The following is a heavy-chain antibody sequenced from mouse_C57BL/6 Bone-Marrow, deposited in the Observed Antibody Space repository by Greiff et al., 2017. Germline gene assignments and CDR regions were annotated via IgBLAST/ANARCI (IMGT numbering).Heavy chain of an antibody. CDR3: ARRNYSYYAMDY. D-gene: IGHD1-1*02. V-gene: IGHV3-6*01. CDR2: ISYDGSN. Sequence: ESGPGLVKPSQSLSLTCSVTGYSITSGYYWNWIRQFPGNKLEWMGYISYDGSNNYNPSLKNRISITRDTSKNQFFLKLNSVTTEDTATYYCARRNYSYYAMDYWGQGTSVTVSS. J-gene: IGHJ4*01. CDR1: GYSITSGYY.